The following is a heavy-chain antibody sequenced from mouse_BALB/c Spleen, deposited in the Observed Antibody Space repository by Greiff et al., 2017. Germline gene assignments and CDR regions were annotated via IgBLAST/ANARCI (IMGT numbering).Heavy chain of an antibody. CDR3: ARQGFITTSYFDY. CDR1: GFTFSSYT. V-gene: IGHV5-12-2*01. D-gene: IGHD1-1*01. J-gene: IGHJ2*01. Sequence: EVKLVESGGGLVQPGGSLKLSCAASGFTFSSYTMSWVRQTPEKRLEWVAYISNGGGSTYYPDTVKGRFTISRDNAKNTLYLQMSSLKSEDTAMYYCARQGFITTSYFDYWGQGTTLTVSS. CDR2: ISNGGGST.